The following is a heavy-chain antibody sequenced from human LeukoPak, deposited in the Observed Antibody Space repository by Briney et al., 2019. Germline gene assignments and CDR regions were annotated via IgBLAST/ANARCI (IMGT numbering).Heavy chain of an antibody. D-gene: IGHD5-12*01. CDR2: IYYDGST. J-gene: IGHJ4*02. Sequence: PSETLSLTCTVSNGSISSFYWSWIRQPPGKGLGWIGYIYYDGSTKYNPSLKSRVTMSVDTSKNQLSLKLSSVTAADTAVYYCAREGYGGNLDYWGQGTLVTVSS. CDR3: AREGYGGNLDY. V-gene: IGHV4-59*01. CDR1: NGSISSFY.